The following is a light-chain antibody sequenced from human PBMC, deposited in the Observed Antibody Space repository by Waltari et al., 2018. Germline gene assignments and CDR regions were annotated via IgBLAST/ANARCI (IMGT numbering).Light chain of an antibody. CDR3: QKYSSSPLT. Sequence: ILTQSPATLSFSPGERATLSCRASQSVSSYLAWYQQKPGQAPRLLIYGASSRATGIPDRFSGSGSGTEFTLTISSLEPEDFAVYYCQKYSSSPLTFGGGTKVEIK. CDR2: GAS. V-gene: IGKV3-20*01. CDR1: QSVSSY. J-gene: IGKJ4*01.